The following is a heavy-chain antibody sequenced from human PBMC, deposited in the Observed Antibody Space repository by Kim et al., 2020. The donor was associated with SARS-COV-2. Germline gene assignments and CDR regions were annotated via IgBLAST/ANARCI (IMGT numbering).Heavy chain of an antibody. J-gene: IGHJ5*02. CDR2: FDPEDGET. CDR3: ATSTTVTTSGWFDP. V-gene: IGHV1-24*01. Sequence: ASVKVSCKVSGYTLTELSMHWVRQAPGKGLEWMGGFDPEDGETIYAQKFQGRVTMTEDTSTDTAYMVLSSLRSEDTAVYYCATSTTVTTSGWFDPWGQGTLVTVSS. D-gene: IGHD4-17*01. CDR1: GYTLTELS.